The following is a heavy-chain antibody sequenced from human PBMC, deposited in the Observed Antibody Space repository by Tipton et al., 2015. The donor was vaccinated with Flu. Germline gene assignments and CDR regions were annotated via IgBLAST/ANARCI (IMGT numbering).Heavy chain of an antibody. CDR3: AKVVDPPKSSIGWYYFDY. Sequence: QLVQSGAEVKKPGASVKVSCKASGYTFNSYGISWVRQAPGQGLEWMGWISGNNAYTNYTQNLHGRFTMTADTSANTAYMELRSLRFDDSAVYSCAKVVDPPKSSIGWYYFDYWGQGTLVTVSS. V-gene: IGHV1-18*01. J-gene: IGHJ4*02. CDR1: GYTFNSYG. CDR2: ISGNNAYT. D-gene: IGHD6-19*01.